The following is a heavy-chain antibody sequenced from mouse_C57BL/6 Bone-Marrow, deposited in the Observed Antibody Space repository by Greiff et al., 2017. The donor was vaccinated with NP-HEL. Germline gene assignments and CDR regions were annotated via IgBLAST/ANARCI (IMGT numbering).Heavy chain of an antibody. CDR1: GYTFTDYY. J-gene: IGHJ3*01. CDR2: INPYNGGT. CDR3: ARYWDAWFAY. V-gene: IGHV1-19*01. Sequence: EVQLQQSGPVLVKPGASVKMSCKASGYTFTDYYMNWVKQSHGKSLEWIGVINPYNGGTSYNQKFKGKATLTVDKSSSTAYMELNSLTSEDSAVYYCARYWDAWFAYWGQGTLVTVSA. D-gene: IGHD4-1*01.